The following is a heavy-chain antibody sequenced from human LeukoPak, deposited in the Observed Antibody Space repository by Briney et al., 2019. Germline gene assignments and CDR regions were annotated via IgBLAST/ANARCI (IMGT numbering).Heavy chain of an antibody. J-gene: IGHJ3*02. CDR1: GGTFSSYA. Sequence: ASVKVSCKASGGTFSSYAISWVRQAPGQGLEWMGGIIPIFGTANYAQKFQGRVTITADKSTSTAYMELSSLRSEDTAVYYCASLGYCSSTSCYHAFDIWGQGTMVTVSS. CDR3: ASLGYCSSTSCYHAFDI. V-gene: IGHV1-69*06. CDR2: IIPIFGTA. D-gene: IGHD2-2*01.